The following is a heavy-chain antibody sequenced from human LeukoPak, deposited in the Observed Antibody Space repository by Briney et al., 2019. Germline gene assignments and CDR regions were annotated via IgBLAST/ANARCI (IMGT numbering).Heavy chain of an antibody. Sequence: ASVKVSCKASGYTFISYGISWVRQAPGQGLEWMGWISAYNGNTNYAQKLQGRVTMTPDTSTSTAYMELRSLRSDDTAVYYCARDPTRLAAAGTSPDYWGQGTLVTVSS. J-gene: IGHJ4*02. D-gene: IGHD6-13*01. CDR3: ARDPTRLAAAGTSPDY. V-gene: IGHV1-18*01. CDR1: GYTFISYG. CDR2: ISAYNGNT.